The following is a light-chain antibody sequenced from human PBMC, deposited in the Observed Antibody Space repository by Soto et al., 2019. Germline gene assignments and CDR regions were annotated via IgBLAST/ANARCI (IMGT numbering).Light chain of an antibody. CDR3: QQYKNWPGT. J-gene: IGKJ3*01. Sequence: EIVMTQSPATLSASPGERATLSCRASQSVISSLAWYQQKPGQAPRLLMYDVSTRASGIPARFSGSGSATEFTLTISSLQSEDFGVYYCQQYKNWPGTFGPGTKVNMK. CDR2: DVS. CDR1: QSVISS. V-gene: IGKV3-15*01.